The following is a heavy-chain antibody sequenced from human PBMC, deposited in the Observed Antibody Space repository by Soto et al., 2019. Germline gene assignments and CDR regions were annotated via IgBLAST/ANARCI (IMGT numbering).Heavy chain of an antibody. CDR1: GGSISTYY. Sequence: QVQLQESGPGLVKPAETLSLTYTVSGGSISTYYWSWVRQPPGKGLEWIGHIYYSGDTSYNPSLKRRRTISIDTAKNQFSLKQTSVTAADTAVYYCARLGVRYQLRSWLDPWGQGTLVTVSS. V-gene: IGHV4-59*08. CDR3: ARLGVRYQLRSWLDP. D-gene: IGHD3-16*02. CDR2: IYYSGDT. J-gene: IGHJ5*02.